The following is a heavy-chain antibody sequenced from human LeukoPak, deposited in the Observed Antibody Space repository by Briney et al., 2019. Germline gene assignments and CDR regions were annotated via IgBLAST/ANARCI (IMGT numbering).Heavy chain of an antibody. CDR2: TQHDGDDK. V-gene: IGHV3-30*02. J-gene: IGHJ4*02. CDR3: AKVLPGPFHY. CDR1: GFILSSFA. Sequence: GGAPRPPRGASGFILSSFALHWGRHGPGQGLGWVAFTQHDGDDKYYADSVKGRFTISRDNSKNTLYLQMNSLRAEDTAVYYCAKVLPGPFHYWGQGTLVTVSS. D-gene: IGHD1-1*01.